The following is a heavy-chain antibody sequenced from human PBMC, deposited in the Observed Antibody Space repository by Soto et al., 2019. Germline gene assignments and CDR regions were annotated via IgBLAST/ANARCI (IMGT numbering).Heavy chain of an antibody. CDR1: GFTFSSYA. V-gene: IGHV3-23*01. CDR2: ISGSGGST. CDR3: GSWPNDYYFYYYMDL. J-gene: IGHJ6*03. Sequence: VQLLESGGGLEQPGGSLRLTCAASGFTFSSYAMSWVRQAPGKGLEWVSAISGSGGSTYYADSVKGRFSISRDNSKNTLYLPMNSLRAEDTAVYYCGSWPNDYYFYYYMDLWGKGTTVTVSS. D-gene: IGHD6-13*01.